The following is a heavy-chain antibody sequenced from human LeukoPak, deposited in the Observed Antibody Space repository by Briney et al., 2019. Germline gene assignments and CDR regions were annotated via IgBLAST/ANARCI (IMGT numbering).Heavy chain of an antibody. Sequence: PSETLSLTCAVYGGSFSTYYWSWIRQPPEKGLEWIGEINHSGSTNYNPSLKSRVTISVDTSKNQFSLKLSSVTAADTAVYYCARVPAYYYYYYMDVWGKGTTVTISS. J-gene: IGHJ6*03. CDR1: GGSFSTYY. CDR3: ARVPAYYYYYYMDV. CDR2: INHSGST. V-gene: IGHV4-34*01.